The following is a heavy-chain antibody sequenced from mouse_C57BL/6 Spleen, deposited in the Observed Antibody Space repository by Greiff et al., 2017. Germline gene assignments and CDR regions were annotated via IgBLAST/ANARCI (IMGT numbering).Heavy chain of an antibody. CDR3: ARSFITTVVATDWYFDV. CDR2: IRNKANGYTT. J-gene: IGHJ1*03. CDR1: GFTFTDYY. Sequence: EVKLVESGGGLVQPGGSLSLSCAASGFTFTDYYMSWVRQPPGKALEWLGFIRNKANGYTTEYSASVKGRFTISRDNSQSILYLQMNALRAEDSATYYCARSFITTVVATDWYFDVWGTGTTVTVSS. D-gene: IGHD1-1*01. V-gene: IGHV7-3*01.